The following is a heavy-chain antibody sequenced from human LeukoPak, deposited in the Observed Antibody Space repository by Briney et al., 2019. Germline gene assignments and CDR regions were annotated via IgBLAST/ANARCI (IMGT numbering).Heavy chain of an antibody. V-gene: IGHV3-30*03. CDR2: ISYDGSNK. D-gene: IGHD2/OR15-2a*01. CDR1: RFTFSSYG. Sequence: PGGYLRLSCAASRFTFSSYGMHWVRQAPGKGLEWVALISYDGSNKNYADSVKGRFTISRDNSKNTVNLQMNSLRAEDTAVYYCAFYRGAHSYFAYWGQGTLVTVSS. J-gene: IGHJ4*02. CDR3: AFYRGAHSYFAY.